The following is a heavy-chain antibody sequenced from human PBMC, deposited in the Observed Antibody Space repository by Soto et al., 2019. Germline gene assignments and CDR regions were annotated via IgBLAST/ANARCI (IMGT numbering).Heavy chain of an antibody. D-gene: IGHD2-15*01. CDR3: AFGEDSRYYYYGMDV. V-gene: IGHV3-48*01. CDR1: GLTFSSYS. CDR2: ISSSSSTI. Sequence: EVQLVESGGGLVQRGGSLRLSCAASGLTFSSYSMNWVRQAPGNGLEWVSYISSSSSTIYYADSVKGRFTISRDNAKNSRSMQMNSLRAEDTAVYYCAFGEDSRYYYYGMDVWGKGTTVTVSS. J-gene: IGHJ6*04.